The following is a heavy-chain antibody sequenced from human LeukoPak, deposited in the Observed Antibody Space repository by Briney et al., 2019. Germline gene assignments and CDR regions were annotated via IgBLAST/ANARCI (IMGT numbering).Heavy chain of an antibody. CDR3: ARDVRGGEDY. J-gene: IGHJ4*02. Sequence: GASVKVSCKTSGYSFTNHPITWVRQAPGQGLEWVGWISEYSDITKYAQKFQGRVTLTKDTSTTTAYMELRGLTSDDTAVYYCARDVRGGEDYWGQGTLVTVSS. D-gene: IGHD3-16*01. V-gene: IGHV1-18*01. CDR2: ISEYSDIT. CDR1: GYSFTNHP.